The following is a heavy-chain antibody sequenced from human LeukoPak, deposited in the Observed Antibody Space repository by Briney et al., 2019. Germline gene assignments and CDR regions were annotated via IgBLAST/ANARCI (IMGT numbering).Heavy chain of an antibody. J-gene: IGHJ4*02. V-gene: IGHV1-2*02. CDR3: AREDSENYQSSFHY. D-gene: IGHD1-26*01. CDR1: GYRFTGHY. Sequence: GASIKVSCKASGYRFTGHYMHWVRQAPGQGLEWMGWINPNSGGTNYAQKFQGRVTMTRDTSISTAYMEVSSLRSDDTAVYYCAREDSENYQSSFHYWGLGTLVTVSS. CDR2: INPNSGGT.